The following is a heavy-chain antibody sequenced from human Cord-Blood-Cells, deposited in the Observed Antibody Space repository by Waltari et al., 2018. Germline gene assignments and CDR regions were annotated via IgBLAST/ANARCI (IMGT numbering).Heavy chain of an antibody. CDR1: GFTFSSYG. Sequence: QVQLVESGGGVVQPGRSLRLSCAASGFTFSSYGMHWVSQAPGKGLEWVAVISYDGSNKYYADSVKGRFTISRDNSKNTLYLQMNSLRAEDTAVYYCAKGIAAAVTPDYWGQGTLVTVSS. CDR2: ISYDGSNK. J-gene: IGHJ4*02. D-gene: IGHD6-13*01. V-gene: IGHV3-30*18. CDR3: AKGIAAAVTPDY.